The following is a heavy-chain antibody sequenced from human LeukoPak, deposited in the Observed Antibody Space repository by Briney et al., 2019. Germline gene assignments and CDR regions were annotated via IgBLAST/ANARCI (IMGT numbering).Heavy chain of an antibody. D-gene: IGHD6-19*01. Sequence: SETLSLTCTVSGGSISSHYWSWIRQPPGKGLEWIGYIYYSGSTNYNPSPKSRVTISIDTSKNQFSLKLSSVTAADTAVYYCAIDSGIAVAGGFDYWGQGTLVTVSS. CDR2: IYYSGST. J-gene: IGHJ4*02. CDR1: GGSISSHY. V-gene: IGHV4-59*11. CDR3: AIDSGIAVAGGFDY.